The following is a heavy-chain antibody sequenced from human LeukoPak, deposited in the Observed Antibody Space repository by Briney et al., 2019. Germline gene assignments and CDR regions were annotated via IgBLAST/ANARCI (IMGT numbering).Heavy chain of an antibody. V-gene: IGHV3-30*18. Sequence: GGSLRLSCAASGFTFSSYGMHWVRQAPGKGLEWVAVISYDGSNKYYADSVKGRFTISRDNSKNTLYLQMNSLRAEDTAVYYCAKDGGSDYFDYWGQGTPVTVSS. CDR3: AKDGGSDYFDY. J-gene: IGHJ4*02. CDR1: GFTFSSYG. D-gene: IGHD3-16*01. CDR2: ISYDGSNK.